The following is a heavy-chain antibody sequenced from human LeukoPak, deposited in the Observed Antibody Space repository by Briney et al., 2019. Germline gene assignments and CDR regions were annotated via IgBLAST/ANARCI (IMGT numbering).Heavy chain of an antibody. V-gene: IGHV3-66*01. D-gene: IGHD3-10*01. Sequence: GGSLRLSCAASGFIVSSNYMTWIRQAPGKGLQWVSVIYSDGTTYYVDSVKGRFTISRDNSKNTLYLQMSSLRAEDTAVYYCARERENFGSGSYYEDDAFDIWGQGTMVTVSS. CDR1: GFIVSSNY. CDR2: IYSDGTT. J-gene: IGHJ3*02. CDR3: ARERENFGSGSYYEDDAFDI.